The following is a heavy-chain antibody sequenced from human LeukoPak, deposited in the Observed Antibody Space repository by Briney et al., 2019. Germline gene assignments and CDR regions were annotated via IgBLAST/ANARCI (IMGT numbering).Heavy chain of an antibody. J-gene: IGHJ4*02. CDR2: IYYSGST. CDR3: ARTKGGLWSQNFDY. Sequence: SETLSLTCTVSGGSISSYYWSWIRQPPGKGLEWIGYIYYSGSTNYNPSLKSRVTISVDTSKNQFSLKLSSVTAADTAVYYCARTKGGLWSQNFDYWGQGTLVTVSS. V-gene: IGHV4-59*08. CDR1: GGSISSYY. D-gene: IGHD5-18*01.